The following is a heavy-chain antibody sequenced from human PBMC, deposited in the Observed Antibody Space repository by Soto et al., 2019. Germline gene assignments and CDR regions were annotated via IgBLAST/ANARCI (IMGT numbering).Heavy chain of an antibody. CDR1: GGSISNGDYY. V-gene: IGHV4-30-4*01. D-gene: IGHD3-16*01. CDR2: IHHSGST. Sequence: PSETLSLTCTVSGGSISNGDYYWSWIRQPPGKGLEWIGYIHHSGSTYYNPSLKSRVTISLDTSKNQFSLKLSSVTAADTAVYYFSRDRYGYVVGGNSWFDPWGQGTLVTVSS. J-gene: IGHJ5*02. CDR3: SRDRYGYVVGGNSWFDP.